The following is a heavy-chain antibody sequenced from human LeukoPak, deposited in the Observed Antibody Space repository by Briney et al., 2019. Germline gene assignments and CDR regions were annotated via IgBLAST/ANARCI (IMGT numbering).Heavy chain of an antibody. CDR1: GFSFSTYA. Sequence: GRSLRLSCAASGFSFSTYAMHWVRQAPGKGLEWVAVVSHDGSSKYYADSVKGRFTISRDNSKNTLYLQMNSLRVEDTAVYYCAPIDNAYFDDWGQGTLVTVSS. CDR3: APIDNAYFDD. CDR2: VSHDGSSK. V-gene: IGHV3-30-3*01. J-gene: IGHJ4*02. D-gene: IGHD2-8*01.